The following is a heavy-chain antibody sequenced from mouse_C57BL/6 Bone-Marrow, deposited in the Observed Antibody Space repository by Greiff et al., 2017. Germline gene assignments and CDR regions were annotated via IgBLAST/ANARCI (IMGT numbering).Heavy chain of an antibody. CDR1: GFSFNTYA. J-gene: IGHJ4*01. V-gene: IGHV10-1*01. CDR2: IRSKSNNYAT. D-gene: IGHD1-1*01. Sequence: EVMLVESGGGLVQPKGSLKLSCAASGFSFNTYAMNWVRQAPGKGLEWVARIRSKSNNYATYYADSVKDRFTISRDDSESMLYLQMNNLKTEDTAMYYCVRHASYGSAAMDYWGQGTSVTVSS. CDR3: VRHASYGSAAMDY.